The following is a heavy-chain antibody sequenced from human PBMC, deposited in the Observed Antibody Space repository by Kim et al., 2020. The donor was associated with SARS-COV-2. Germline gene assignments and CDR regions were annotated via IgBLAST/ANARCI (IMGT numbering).Heavy chain of an antibody. V-gene: IGHV1-69*04. CDR3: ASSDPSYYYDILGRVDY. CDR1: GGTFSSYA. J-gene: IGHJ4*02. Sequence: SVKVSCKASGGTFSSYAISWVRQAPGQGLEWMGRIIPILGIANYAQKFQGRVTITADKSTSTAYMELSSLRSEDTAVYYCASSDPSYYYDILGRVDYWGQGTLVTVSS. CDR2: IIPILGIA. D-gene: IGHD3-22*01.